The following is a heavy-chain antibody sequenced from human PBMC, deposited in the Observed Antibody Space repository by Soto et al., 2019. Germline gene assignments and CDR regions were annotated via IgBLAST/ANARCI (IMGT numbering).Heavy chain of an antibody. CDR2: INSTGGYT. CDR3: ARAAYSGPDF. V-gene: IGHV1-46*01. J-gene: IGHJ4*02. CDR1: GYTFTNYF. Sequence: QVQLVQSGAEVKKPGASVKVSCKASGYTFTNYFIHWMRQAPGQGLEWMGSINSTGGYTRYAQRFKGRVTMTRDTSTSTLYMEISTLTSDDTATYFCARAAYSGPDFWGQGTLVSVSS. D-gene: IGHD5-12*01.